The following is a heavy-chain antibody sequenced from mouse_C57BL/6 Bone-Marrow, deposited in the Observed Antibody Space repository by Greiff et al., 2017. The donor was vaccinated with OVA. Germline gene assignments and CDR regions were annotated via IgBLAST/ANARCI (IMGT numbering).Heavy chain of an antibody. D-gene: IGHD2-4*01. CDR3: TTGYDYPFAY. CDR1: GFNIKDAY. Sequence: ELQLVDSGAELVGPGASVKLSSTASGFNIKDAYMHWLKQRPEQGLGWIGWIDPENGDTEYASKFQGKAPITADTSSNTAYLQLSSLTSEDTAVYYCTTGYDYPFAYWGQGTLVTVSA. J-gene: IGHJ3*01. CDR2: IDPENGDT. V-gene: IGHV14-4*01.